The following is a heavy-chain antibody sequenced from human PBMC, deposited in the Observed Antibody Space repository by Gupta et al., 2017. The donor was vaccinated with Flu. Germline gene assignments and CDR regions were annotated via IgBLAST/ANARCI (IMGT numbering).Heavy chain of an antibody. CDR2: INPSGGST. CDR1: GYTFTSYY. J-gene: IGHJ4*02. CDR3: ARSLAYYYDSSGYLNY. V-gene: IGHV1-46*01. D-gene: IGHD3-22*01. Sequence: QVQLVQSGAEVKKPGASVKVSCKASGYTFTSYYMPWVRPAPGQGLEWMGIINPSGGSTSYAQKFQGRVTMTRDTSTSTVYMELSSLRSEDTAVYYCARSLAYYYDSSGYLNYWGQGTLVTVSS.